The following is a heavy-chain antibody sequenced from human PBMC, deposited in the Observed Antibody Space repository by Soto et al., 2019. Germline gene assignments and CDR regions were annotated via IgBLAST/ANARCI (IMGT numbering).Heavy chain of an antibody. J-gene: IGHJ6*02. CDR1: GFTVSSNE. V-gene: IGHV3-23*01. Sequence: GGSLRLSCAASGFTVSSNEMSWVRQAPGKGLEWVSSISGGSTYYADSVKGRFTISRDNSKNTLYLQMNSLRAEDTAVYYCAKDRMVRGVGDYYYYYGMDVWGQGTTVTVSS. D-gene: IGHD3-10*01. CDR2: ISGGST. CDR3: AKDRMVRGVGDYYYYYGMDV.